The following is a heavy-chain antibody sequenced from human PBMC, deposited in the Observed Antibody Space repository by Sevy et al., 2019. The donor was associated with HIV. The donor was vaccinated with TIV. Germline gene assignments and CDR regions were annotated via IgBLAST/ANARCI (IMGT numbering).Heavy chain of an antibody. Sequence: GGSLRLSCAASGFNVINQYMSWVRQAPGKGLEWVSTLYGYDNTDYADPVKGRFTISRDNSKNTLSLQMNSLRAEDTAVYYCTTERHNRFQWWGRGTLVTVSS. V-gene: IGHV3-53*01. CDR3: TTERHNRFQW. D-gene: IGHD6-19*01. J-gene: IGHJ4*02. CDR2: LYGYDNT. CDR1: GFNVINQY.